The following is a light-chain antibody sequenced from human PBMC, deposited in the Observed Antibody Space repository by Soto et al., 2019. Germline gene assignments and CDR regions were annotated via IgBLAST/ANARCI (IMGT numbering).Light chain of an antibody. Sequence: QSALTQPASVSGSPGQSITISCTGTSSDIGRYNYVSWYQHSPGKAPKLIIYDVSDRPSGVSNRFSGSKSVTTASLTISGLQAEDEADYYCGSYTSSDTMIFGGGTKLTVL. V-gene: IGLV2-14*03. CDR3: GSYTSSDTMI. CDR1: SSDIGRYNY. J-gene: IGLJ2*01. CDR2: DVS.